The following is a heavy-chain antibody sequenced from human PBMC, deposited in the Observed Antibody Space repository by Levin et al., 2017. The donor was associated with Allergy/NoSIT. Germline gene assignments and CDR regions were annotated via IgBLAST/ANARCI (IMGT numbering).Heavy chain of an antibody. Sequence: GGSLRLSCAASGFTFDDYAMHWVRQAPGKGLEWVSCISWNSGSICYADSVKGRFTISRDNAKNSLYLQMNSLRAEDTALYYCAKGPAVAGNYYYYYYMDVWGKGTPVTVSS. CDR1: GFTFDDYA. CDR3: AKGPAVAGNYYYYYYMDV. CDR2: ISWNSGSI. V-gene: IGHV3-9*01. D-gene: IGHD6-19*01. J-gene: IGHJ6*03.